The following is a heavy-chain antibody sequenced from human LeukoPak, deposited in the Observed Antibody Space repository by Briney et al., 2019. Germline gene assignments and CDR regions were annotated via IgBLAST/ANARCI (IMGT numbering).Heavy chain of an antibody. J-gene: IGHJ4*02. V-gene: IGHV4-4*09. Sequence: SETLSLTCTVSGGSISSYYWSWIRQPPGKGLEWIGYIYTSGSTNYNPSLKSRVTISVDTSKNQFSLKLSSVTAADTAVYYCARHHGGRRSIYLDYWGQGTLVIVSS. CDR3: ARHHGGRRSIYLDY. CDR1: GGSISSYY. CDR2: IYTSGST. D-gene: IGHD2-2*01.